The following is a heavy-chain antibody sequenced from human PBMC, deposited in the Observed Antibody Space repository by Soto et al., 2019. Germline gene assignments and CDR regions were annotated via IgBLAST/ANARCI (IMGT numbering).Heavy chain of an antibody. V-gene: IGHV1-69*01. CDR2: IIPIFGTA. D-gene: IGHD2-15*01. CDR1: GGTFSSYA. J-gene: IGHJ5*02. CDR3: ARGDCSGGSCYSGHPSVLFDP. Sequence: QVQLVQSGAEVKKPGSSVKVSCKASGGTFSSYAISWVRQAPGQGLEWRGGIIPIFGTANYAQKFQGRVKITADESTSTAYMELSSLRSEDTAVYYCARGDCSGGSCYSGHPSVLFDPWGQGTLVTVSS.